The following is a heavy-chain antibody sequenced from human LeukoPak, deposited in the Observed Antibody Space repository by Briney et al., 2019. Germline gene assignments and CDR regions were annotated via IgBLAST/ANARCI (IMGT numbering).Heavy chain of an antibody. D-gene: IGHD4-17*01. CDR1: GFTFSSYS. CDR2: ISSSSSTI. V-gene: IGHV3-48*02. CDR3: ARDGVSVTTEAFDY. J-gene: IGHJ4*02. Sequence: GGSLRLSCAASGFTFSSYSMNWVRQAPGKGLEWDSYISSSSSTIYYADSVKGRFTISRDNAKNSLYLQMNSLRDEDTAVYYCARDGVSVTTEAFDYWGQGTLVTVSS.